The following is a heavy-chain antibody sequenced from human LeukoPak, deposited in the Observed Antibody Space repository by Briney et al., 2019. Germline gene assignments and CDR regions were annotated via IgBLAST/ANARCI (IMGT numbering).Heavy chain of an antibody. CDR1: GGSTSSYY. CDR3: ARDDSGTIDP. J-gene: IGHJ5*02. V-gene: IGHV4-59*01. Sequence: SETLSLTCTVSGGSTSSYYWSWIRQPPGKGLEWIGYIYYSGSTNYNPSLKSRVTISVDTSKNQFSLKLSSVTAADTAVYYCARDDSGTIDPWGQGTLVTVSS. CDR2: IYYSGST. D-gene: IGHD1-1*01.